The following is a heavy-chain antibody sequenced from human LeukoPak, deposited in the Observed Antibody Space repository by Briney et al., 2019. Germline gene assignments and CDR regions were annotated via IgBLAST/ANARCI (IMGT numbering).Heavy chain of an antibody. J-gene: IGHJ4*02. CDR2: ISGSGVST. CDR1: GFTFSSYA. Sequence: PGGSLRLSCAASGFTFSSYAMSWVRQAPGKGLEWVSVISGSGVSTYYADSVKGRFTISRDNSKNTLYLQMNSLRAEDTAVYYCAKAQYYDILTGPDLNWGQGTLVTVSS. CDR3: AKAQYYDILTGPDLN. D-gene: IGHD3-9*01. V-gene: IGHV3-23*01.